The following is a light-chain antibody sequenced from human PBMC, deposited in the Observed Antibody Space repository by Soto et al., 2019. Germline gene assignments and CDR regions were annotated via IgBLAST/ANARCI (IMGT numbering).Light chain of an antibody. V-gene: IGLV7-43*01. CDR2: TTN. CDR1: SGAVTSGHN. J-gene: IGLJ3*02. CDR3: PLYYVGAQLV. Sequence: QAVVTQEPSLTVSPGGTVTLTSASSSGAVTSGHNPSWFQQRPGQAPRTLIYTTNWIHSWTPARFSGSLLGDKVALTLSDVQPEDEADYYCPLYYVGAQLVFCWRTKLTVL.